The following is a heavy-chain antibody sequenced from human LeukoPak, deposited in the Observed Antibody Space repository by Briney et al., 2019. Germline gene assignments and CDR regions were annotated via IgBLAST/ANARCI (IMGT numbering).Heavy chain of an antibody. Sequence: GGSLRLSCAASGFTFSSYSMNWVRQAPGKGLEWVSYISSSSSTIYYADSVKGRFTISRDNAKNSLYLQMNSLRAEDTAVYYCARVISSGWYLVDYWGQGTLSPSPQ. J-gene: IGHJ4*02. D-gene: IGHD6-19*01. CDR2: ISSSSSTI. V-gene: IGHV3-48*01. CDR1: GFTFSSYS. CDR3: ARVISSGWYLVDY.